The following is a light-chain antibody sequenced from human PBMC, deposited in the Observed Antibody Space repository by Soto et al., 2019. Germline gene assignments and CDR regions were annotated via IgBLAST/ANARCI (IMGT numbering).Light chain of an antibody. CDR1: SSDVGYYNY. CDR2: DVT. J-gene: IGLJ1*01. CDR3: SSYTGSNTVYV. Sequence: QSALTQPASVSGSPGQSITISCTGTSSDVGYYNYVSWYQQHPGKAPKLMIYDVTSRPSGVSDRFSASKSGNTASLTISGLQAEDEADYYCSSYTGSNTVYVFGAGTKLTVL. V-gene: IGLV2-14*03.